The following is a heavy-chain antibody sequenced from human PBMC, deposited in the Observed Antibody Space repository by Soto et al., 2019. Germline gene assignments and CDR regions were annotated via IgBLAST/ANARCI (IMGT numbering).Heavy chain of an antibody. Sequence: QVQLVQSGAEVKKPGASVKVSCKASGYTFTSYGISWVRQAPGQGLEWMGWISAYNGNTNYAQKLQGRVTMTTDTSTSTAYMGLRSLRSDDTAVYYCARDYTYYYDSSGYYGFDYWGQGTLVTVSS. V-gene: IGHV1-18*01. J-gene: IGHJ4*02. CDR2: ISAYNGNT. D-gene: IGHD3-22*01. CDR1: GYTFTSYG. CDR3: ARDYTYYYDSSGYYGFDY.